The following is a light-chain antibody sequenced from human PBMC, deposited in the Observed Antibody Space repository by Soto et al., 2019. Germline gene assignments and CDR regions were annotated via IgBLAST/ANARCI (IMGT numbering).Light chain of an antibody. CDR1: QSISSW. V-gene: IGKV1-5*03. CDR3: QQYNDNWT. J-gene: IGKJ1*01. Sequence: EIQLTQSPSTLSESVGDRVTITCRASQSISSWLAWYQQKPGKAPKLLIYKASTLQSGVPSRFSGSGSGTEFTLAISSLQPDDSATYYCQQYNDNWTFGQGTKVE. CDR2: KAS.